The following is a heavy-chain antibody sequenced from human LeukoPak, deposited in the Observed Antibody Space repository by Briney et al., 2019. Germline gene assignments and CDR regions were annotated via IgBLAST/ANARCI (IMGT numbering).Heavy chain of an antibody. CDR3: ANTDIAVAGPPFDY. Sequence: ASVTVSCKDSGYTFTVYYMHWVRQAPGQGLEWMGWINPNSGGTNYAQKFQGRVTMTRDTSISTAYMELSRLRSDDTAVYYCANTDIAVAGPPFDYWGQGTLVTVSS. D-gene: IGHD6-19*01. J-gene: IGHJ4*02. CDR1: GYTFTVYY. CDR2: INPNSGGT. V-gene: IGHV1-2*02.